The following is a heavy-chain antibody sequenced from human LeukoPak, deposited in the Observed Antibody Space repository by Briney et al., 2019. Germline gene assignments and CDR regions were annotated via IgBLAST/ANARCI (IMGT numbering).Heavy chain of an antibody. CDR2: IKSKTDGGTT. V-gene: IGHV3-15*01. CDR3: TTEYSGGYYNAFNG. D-gene: IGHD1-26*01. Sequence: GGSLRLSCAASGFTFSNAWMSWVRQAPGKGLEWVGRIKSKTDGGTTDYAAPVKGRFTISRDDSKNTLYLQMNSLKTADTAGYYCTTEYSGGYYNAFNGGGQGRLAT. J-gene: IGHJ3*01. CDR1: GFTFSNAW.